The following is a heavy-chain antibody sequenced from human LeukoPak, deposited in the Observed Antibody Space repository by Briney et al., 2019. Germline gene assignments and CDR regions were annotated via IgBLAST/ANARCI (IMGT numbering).Heavy chain of an antibody. CDR1: GGSFSGYY. CDR3: ARGPGNWNYRGTLYYYYYYMDV. Sequence: SETLSLTCAVYGGSFSGYYWSWIRQPPGKGLEWIGEINHSGSTNYNPSLKSRVTISVDTSKNQFSLKLSSVTAADTAVYYCARGPGNWNYRGTLYYYYYYMDVWGKGTTVTVSS. J-gene: IGHJ6*03. D-gene: IGHD1-7*01. CDR2: INHSGST. V-gene: IGHV4-34*01.